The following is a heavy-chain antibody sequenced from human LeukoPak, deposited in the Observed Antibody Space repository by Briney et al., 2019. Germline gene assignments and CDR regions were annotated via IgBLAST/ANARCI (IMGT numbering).Heavy chain of an antibody. CDR3: ARDRDWFDP. Sequence: ASVKVSCKASGYTFTNYAINWVRQAPGQGLEWLRWINTNTGNPTYAQGFTGRIVFSLDTSVSTAYLQISSLKTEDTAVYYCARDRDWFDPWGQGTLVTVSS. CDR2: INTNTGNP. CDR1: GYTFTNYA. J-gene: IGHJ5*02. D-gene: IGHD3-10*01. V-gene: IGHV7-4-1*02.